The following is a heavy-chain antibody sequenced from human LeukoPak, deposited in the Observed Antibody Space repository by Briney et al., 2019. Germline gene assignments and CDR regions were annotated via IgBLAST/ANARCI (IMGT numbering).Heavy chain of an antibody. CDR2: IIPIFGTA. Sequence: SVKVSCKASGGTFSSYAISWVRQPPGQGLEWMGGIIPIFGTANYAQKFQGRVTITADESTGTAYMELSSLRSEDTAVYYCARFTPRGQGYWGQGTLVTVSS. CDR3: ARFTPRGQGY. J-gene: IGHJ4*02. V-gene: IGHV1-69*13. CDR1: GGTFSSYA.